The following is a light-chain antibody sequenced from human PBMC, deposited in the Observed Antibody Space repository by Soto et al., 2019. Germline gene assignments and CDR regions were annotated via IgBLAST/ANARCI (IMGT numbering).Light chain of an antibody. CDR1: QSVRSN. Sequence: EIVMTQSPATLSVSPGERVTLSCWASQSVRSNLAWYQQKPGQAPRLLIYGASTRATGIPARFSGSGSGTEFTLTISSLQSEDFADYYCQQYNNWPPLYTFGQGTKLEI. J-gene: IGKJ2*01. CDR2: GAS. V-gene: IGKV3-15*01. CDR3: QQYNNWPPLYT.